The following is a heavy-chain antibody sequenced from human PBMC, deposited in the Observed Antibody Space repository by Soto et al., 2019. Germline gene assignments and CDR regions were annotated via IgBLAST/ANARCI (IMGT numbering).Heavy chain of an antibody. CDR2: ISWNSGSI. Sequence: EVQLVESGGGLVQPGGSLRLSCAASGFSFDDYAMHWVRQAPGKGLEWVSGISWNSGSIAFADSVKGRFTISRDNAKNSLYLQMNSLRAEDTALYYCAKDNSFDSIAVAEKGPFDYWGQGTLVTVSS. V-gene: IGHV3-9*01. CDR3: AKDNSFDSIAVAEKGPFDY. CDR1: GFSFDDYA. J-gene: IGHJ4*02. D-gene: IGHD6-19*01.